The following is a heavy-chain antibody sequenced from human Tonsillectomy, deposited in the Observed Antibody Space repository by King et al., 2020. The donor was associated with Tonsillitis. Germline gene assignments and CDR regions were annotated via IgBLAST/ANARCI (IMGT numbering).Heavy chain of an antibody. V-gene: IGHV4-34*01. D-gene: IGHD3-22*01. CDR3: VRCRYYDSSGYYSDSDLDY. CDR2: INHSGST. Sequence: QVQLQQWGAGLLKPSETLSLTCAVYGGSFSGYYWSWIRQPPGKGLEWIGEINHSGSTNYNPSLKSRVTISVDTSKNQFSLKLSSVTAADTAVYYCVRCRYYDSSGYYSDSDLDYWGQGTLVTVSS. J-gene: IGHJ4*02. CDR1: GGSFSGYY.